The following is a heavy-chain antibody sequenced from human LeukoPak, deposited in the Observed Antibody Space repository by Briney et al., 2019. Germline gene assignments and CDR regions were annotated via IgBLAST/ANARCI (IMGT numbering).Heavy chain of an antibody. V-gene: IGHV3-30-3*01. CDR1: GFTFSSYA. CDR3: AKEGYDYVWGSYRYSPYYYYGMDV. CDR2: ISYDGSNK. D-gene: IGHD3-16*02. Sequence: GGSLRLSCAASGFTFSSYAMHWVRQAPGKGLEWVAVISYDGSNKYYADSVKGRFTISRDNSKNTLYLQMNSLRAEDTAVYYCAKEGYDYVWGSYRYSPYYYYGMDVWGQGTTVTVSS. J-gene: IGHJ6*02.